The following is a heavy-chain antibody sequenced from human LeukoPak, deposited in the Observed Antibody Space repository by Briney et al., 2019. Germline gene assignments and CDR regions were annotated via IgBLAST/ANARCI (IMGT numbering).Heavy chain of an antibody. Sequence: GGSLRLSCAASGFTFSSYSMNWVRQAPGKGLEWVSYISSSSSTIYYADSVKGRFTISRDNAKNSLYLQMNSLRAEDTAVYYCARECSSSWRDFDYWGQGTLVTVSS. CDR3: ARECSSSWRDFDY. J-gene: IGHJ4*02. D-gene: IGHD6-13*01. V-gene: IGHV3-48*01. CDR2: ISSSSSTI. CDR1: GFTFSSYS.